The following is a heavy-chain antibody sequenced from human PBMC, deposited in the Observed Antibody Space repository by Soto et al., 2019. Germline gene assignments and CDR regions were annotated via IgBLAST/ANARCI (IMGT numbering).Heavy chain of an antibody. CDR1: GFTFRSYA. D-gene: IGHD2-15*01. Sequence: EVQLLESGGGLVEPGGSLRLSCAASGFTFRSYAMTWVRQAAGKGLEWVSYTGGGGLSTYYADSGKGRFTSSRDDSKNTLYLQMNSLRAEDTALYYWAKIVGGGSHHDAFDIWGQGTMVTVSS. CDR2: TGGGGLST. J-gene: IGHJ3*02. CDR3: AKIVGGGSHHDAFDI. V-gene: IGHV3-23*01.